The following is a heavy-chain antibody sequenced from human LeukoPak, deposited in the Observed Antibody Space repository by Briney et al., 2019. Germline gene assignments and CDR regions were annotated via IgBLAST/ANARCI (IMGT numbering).Heavy chain of an antibody. J-gene: IGHJ1*01. CDR2: ISYDGSNK. CDR3: ARDHAVYYYGSGSYSAL. D-gene: IGHD3-10*01. Sequence: GGSLRLSCAASGFTFSSCAMHWVRQAPGKGLEWVAVISYDGSNKYYADSVKGRFTISRDNSKNTLYLQMNSLRAEDTAVYYCARDHAVYYYGSGSYSALWGQDTLVTVSS. CDR1: GFTFSSCA. V-gene: IGHV3-30*04.